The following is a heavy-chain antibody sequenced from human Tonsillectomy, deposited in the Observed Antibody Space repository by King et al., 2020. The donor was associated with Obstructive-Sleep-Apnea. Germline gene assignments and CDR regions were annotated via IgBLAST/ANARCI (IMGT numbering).Heavy chain of an antibody. Sequence: QLQESGPGLVKPSETLSLTCTVSGGSITDYYWSWIRQPPGKGLEWIGYWVYSGNTNFNPSLKSRVTISADTSKIQFFLRLSSWTAADTAVYYCARHRGVEDYGGYGDYFDYWGQGTLVTVSS. CDR3: ARHRGVEDYGGYGDYFDY. CDR1: GGSITDYY. V-gene: IGHV4-59*08. J-gene: IGHJ4*02. D-gene: IGHD5-12*01. CDR2: WVYSGNT.